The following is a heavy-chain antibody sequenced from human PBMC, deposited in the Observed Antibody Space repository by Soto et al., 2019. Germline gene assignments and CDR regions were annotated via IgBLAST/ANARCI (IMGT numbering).Heavy chain of an antibody. J-gene: IGHJ6*02. CDR3: ARDPGDYSGSGSKRTRDYYYYGMDV. D-gene: IGHD3-10*01. CDR1: GFTFSSYS. CDR2: ISSSSSYI. Sequence: EVQLVESGGGLVKPGGSLRLSCAASGFTFSSYSMNWVRQAPGKGLEWVSSISSSSSYIYYADSVKGRFTISRDNAKNSLYLQMNSLRAEDTAVYYCARDPGDYSGSGSKRTRDYYYYGMDVWGQGTTVTVSS. V-gene: IGHV3-21*01.